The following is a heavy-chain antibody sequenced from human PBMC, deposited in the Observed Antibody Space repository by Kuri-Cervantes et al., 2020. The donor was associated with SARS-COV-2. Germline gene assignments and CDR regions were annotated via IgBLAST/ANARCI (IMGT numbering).Heavy chain of an antibody. D-gene: IGHD4-17*01. CDR3: TRVPPTVAAYWDAFDL. Sequence: GGSLRLSCAASGFTFSSYGMHWVRQAPGKGLEWVSAVSGSGSNTYYADSVKGRFTISRDNSKNTLYLQMNSLRAEDTAVYYCTRVPPTVAAYWDAFDLWGQGTVVTVSS. V-gene: IGHV3-23*01. CDR1: GFTFSSYG. CDR2: VSGSGSNT. J-gene: IGHJ3*01.